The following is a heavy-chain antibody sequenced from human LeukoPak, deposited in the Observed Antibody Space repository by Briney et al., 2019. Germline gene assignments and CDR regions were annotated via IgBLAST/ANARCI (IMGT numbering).Heavy chain of an antibody. J-gene: IGHJ4*02. CDR1: GFTFSNYW. V-gene: IGHV3-7*01. D-gene: IGHD3-16*02. CDR3: ARGSMHIYHLYTDY. CDR2: IKQDGSER. Sequence: PGGSLRLSCAASGFTFSNYWVSWFRQARWQGLAWVASIKQDGSERYYVDSVKGRFTISRDNAKNSLFLQLSSLRVEDTAVYYCARGSMHIYHLYTDYWGQGTLVTVSS.